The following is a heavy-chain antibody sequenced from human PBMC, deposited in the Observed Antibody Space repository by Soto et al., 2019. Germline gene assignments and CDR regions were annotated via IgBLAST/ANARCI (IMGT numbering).Heavy chain of an antibody. Sequence: PSETLSLPCTVSGDSIRSYYWSWIRQPPGKGLEWIGYIYYSGYTSYNPSLKSRVTISVDTSKNQFSLKLNSVTAADTAVYYCARCFSGNYPSRPEEQYYFDSCGQGPLGTVSS. CDR3: ARCFSGNYPSRPEEQYYFDS. CDR1: GDSIRSYY. CDR2: IYYSGYT. J-gene: IGHJ4*02. V-gene: IGHV4-59*01. D-gene: IGHD1-26*01.